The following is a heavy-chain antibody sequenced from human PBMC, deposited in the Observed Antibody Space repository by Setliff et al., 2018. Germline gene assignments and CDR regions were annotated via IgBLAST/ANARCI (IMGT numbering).Heavy chain of an antibody. V-gene: IGHV3-7*03. J-gene: IGHJ4*02. CDR2: INQDGSQK. CDR1: GFTFSSYW. CDR3: ARDPTRKFDS. Sequence: PGGSLRLSCAASGFTFSSYWMAWVRQAPGKGLEWVANINQDGSQKYYVDSVKGRFTISRGNAKNSLYLQVNSLRVEDTALYYCARDPTRKFDSWGQGTLVTVSS.